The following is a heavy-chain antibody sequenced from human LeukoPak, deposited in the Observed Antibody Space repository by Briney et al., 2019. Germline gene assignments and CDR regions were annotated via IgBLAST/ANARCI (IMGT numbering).Heavy chain of an antibody. J-gene: IGHJ5*02. CDR3: AKSGGRSVSSSGYMFDP. CDR1: GFTFNSYA. Sequence: GGSLRLSCAASGFTFNSYAMSWVRQAPGKGLEWVSAISGSGGSTYYADSVKGRFTISRDNSKNTLYLQMNSLRAEDTAVYYCAKSGGRSVSSSGYMFDPWGQGTLVTVSS. V-gene: IGHV3-23*01. D-gene: IGHD6-19*01. CDR2: ISGSGGST.